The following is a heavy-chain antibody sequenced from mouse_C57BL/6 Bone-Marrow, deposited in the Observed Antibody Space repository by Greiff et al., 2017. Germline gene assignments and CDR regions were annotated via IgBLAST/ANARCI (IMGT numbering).Heavy chain of an antibody. CDR3: ARDYLKDY. V-gene: IGHV2-9-1*01. J-gene: IGHJ4*01. CDR1: GFSLTSYA. Sequence: VQLVESGPGLVAPSQSLSITCTVSGFSLTSYAISWVRQPPGKGLEWLGVIWTGGGTNYNSAPKSRLSINNYNSKSQVILKMNSLQTDDTARYYCARDYLKDYWGQGTSVPVSA. CDR2: IWTGGGT. D-gene: IGHD2-4*01.